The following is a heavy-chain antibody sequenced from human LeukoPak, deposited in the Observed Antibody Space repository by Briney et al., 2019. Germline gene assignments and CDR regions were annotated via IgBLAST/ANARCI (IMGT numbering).Heavy chain of an antibody. CDR2: ISSSSSYI. CDR1: GFTFSSYS. CDR3: ARDLTMVRGVPDY. D-gene: IGHD3-10*01. J-gene: IGHJ4*02. V-gene: IGHV3-21*01. Sequence: GGSLRLSCAASGFTFSSYSMNRVRQAPGKGLEWVSSISSSSSYIYYADSVKGRFTISRDNAKNSLYLQMNSLRAEDTAVYYCARDLTMVRGVPDYWGQGTLVTVSS.